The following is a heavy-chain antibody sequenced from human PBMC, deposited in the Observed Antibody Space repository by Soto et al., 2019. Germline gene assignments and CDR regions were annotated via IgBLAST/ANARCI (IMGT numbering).Heavy chain of an antibody. J-gene: IGHJ5*02. CDR2: IDPSDSYT. V-gene: IGHV5-10-1*01. CDR1: GYSFTSYW. Sequence: GESLKIFCKGSGYSFTSYWISWVRQMPGKGLEWMGRIDPSDSYTNYSPSFQGHVTISADKSISTAYLQWSSLKASDTAMYYCARQEAYSSSWYEGNWFDPWGQGTLVTVSS. D-gene: IGHD6-13*01. CDR3: ARQEAYSSSWYEGNWFDP.